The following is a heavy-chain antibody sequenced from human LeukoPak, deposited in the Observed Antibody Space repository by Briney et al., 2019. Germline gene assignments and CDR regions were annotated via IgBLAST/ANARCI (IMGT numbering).Heavy chain of an antibody. J-gene: IGHJ4*02. CDR3: ARDRPGYSGYDVHYFDY. CDR2: ISSSSSYT. CDR1: GFTFSDYY. Sequence: GGSLRLSCAASGFTFSDYYMSWIRQARGKGLVWVSYISSSSSYTNYADSGKGRFTISRDNAKNSLYLQMNSRRAEDTAVYYCARDRPGYSGYDVHYFDYWGQGTLVTVSS. V-gene: IGHV3-11*06. D-gene: IGHD5-12*01.